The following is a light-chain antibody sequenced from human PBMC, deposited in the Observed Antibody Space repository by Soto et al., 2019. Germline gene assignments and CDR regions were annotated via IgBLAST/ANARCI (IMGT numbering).Light chain of an antibody. CDR3: QPSYSTPWT. CDR2: AAS. J-gene: IGKJ1*01. CDR1: QSISSY. Sequence: DIQMTQSPSSLSASVGDRVTITCRASQSISSYLNWYQQKPGKAPKLLIYAASSLHSGVPSRFSGSGSGTDFPLNISSLQPEDFATYYCQPSYSTPWTFGQGTKVEIK. V-gene: IGKV1-39*01.